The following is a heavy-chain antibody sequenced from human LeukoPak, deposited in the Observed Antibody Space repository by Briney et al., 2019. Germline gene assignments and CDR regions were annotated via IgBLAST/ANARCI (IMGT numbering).Heavy chain of an antibody. CDR1: GFTFSNFG. V-gene: IGHV3-NL1*01. CDR3: ARDNENLFDY. J-gene: IGHJ4*02. Sequence: PGGSLRLSCAASGFTFSNFGMHWVRQAPGKGLEWVSVIYSGGNTYYADSVKGRFTISRDNSKNTLYLQMNSLRAEDTAVYYCARDNENLFDYWGQGTLVTVSS. D-gene: IGHD1-1*01. CDR2: IYSGGNT.